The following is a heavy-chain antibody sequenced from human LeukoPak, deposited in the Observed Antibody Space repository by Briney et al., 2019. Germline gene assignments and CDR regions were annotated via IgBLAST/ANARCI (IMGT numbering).Heavy chain of an antibody. CDR2: ISGSGGST. D-gene: IGHD3-22*01. V-gene: IGHV3-23*01. Sequence: GGSLRLSCAAAGFTFVTDAISWVRQAPGKGLEWVSAISGSGGSTYYAESVKGRFTISRDKSKNTLYMQMNSLRAEDTAVYCCTTDDYYISGYFYAGLQHWGPGTLVTVSS. CDR1: GFTFVTDA. CDR3: TTDDYYISGYFYAGLQH. J-gene: IGHJ1*01.